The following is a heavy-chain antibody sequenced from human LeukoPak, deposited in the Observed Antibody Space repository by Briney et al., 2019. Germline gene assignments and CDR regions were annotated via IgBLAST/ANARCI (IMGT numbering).Heavy chain of an antibody. V-gene: IGHV4-59*01. D-gene: IGHD2-15*01. CDR1: GGSISSYY. CDR2: IYYSGST. J-gene: IGHJ4*02. Sequence: SETLSLTCTVSGGSISSYYWSWIRQPPGKGLEWIGYIYYSGSTNYNPSLKSRVTISVDTSKNQFSLKLSPVTAADTAVYYCARGVVAALVYWGQGTLVTVSS. CDR3: ARGVVAALVY.